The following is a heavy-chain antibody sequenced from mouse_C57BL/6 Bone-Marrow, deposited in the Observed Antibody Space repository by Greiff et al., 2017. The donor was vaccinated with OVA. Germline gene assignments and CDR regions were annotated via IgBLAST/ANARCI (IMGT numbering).Heavy chain of an antibody. CDR1: GFNIKNTY. CDR3: ARGNFGSSFYAMDY. J-gene: IGHJ4*01. D-gene: IGHD1-1*01. CDR2: IDPANDNT. Sequence: VQGVESVAELVRPGASVKLSCTASGFNIKNTYMHWVKQRPEQGLEWIGRIDPANDNTKYAPKFQGKATMTADTSSNTAYLQLSSLSSEDTAVYCCARGNFGSSFYAMDYWGQGTSVTVSS. V-gene: IGHV14-3*01.